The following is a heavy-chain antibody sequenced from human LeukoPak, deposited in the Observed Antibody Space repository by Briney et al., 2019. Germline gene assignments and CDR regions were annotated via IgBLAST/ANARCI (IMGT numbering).Heavy chain of an antibody. V-gene: IGHV3-7*01. CDR3: ARDLRAGGTWSYGVYFDL. Sequence: GGSLRLSCVASRFTVSSNYMSWVRQAPGRGLEWVANIKEDGSEKNYVDSVKGRFTISRDNAKNSVYLLLNSLTPEDTAVYYRARDLRAGGTWSYGVYFDLWGRGTLVTASS. D-gene: IGHD4-17*01. J-gene: IGHJ2*01. CDR2: IKEDGSEK. CDR1: RFTVSSNY.